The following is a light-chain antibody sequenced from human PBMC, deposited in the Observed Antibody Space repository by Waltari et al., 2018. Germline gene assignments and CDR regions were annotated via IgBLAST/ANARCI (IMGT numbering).Light chain of an antibody. J-gene: IGKJ1*01. CDR2: AAS. CDR1: QSIGTY. V-gene: IGKV1-39*01. CDR3: QQSYTTPRT. Sequence: DIQMTQSPSSLSASVGDRVTITCRASQSIGTYLNWYQHKPGRAPELLIYAASTLQGGVPSRFSGSGSETHFTLAISSLQREDFATYYGQQSYTTPRTFGQGTKVEIK.